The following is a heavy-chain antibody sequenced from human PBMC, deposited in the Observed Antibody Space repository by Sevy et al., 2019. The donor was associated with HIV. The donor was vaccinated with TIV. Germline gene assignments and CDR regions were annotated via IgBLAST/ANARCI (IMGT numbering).Heavy chain of an antibody. CDR3: VSLFLSYRSGWSYFDY. V-gene: IGHV3-66*02. Sequence: GESLKISCAISGFTVNDKYIIWVRQAPGKGLEWVSVIFSSGSTYYADSAKGRFTISRDNSKNTVDLQMNSVRAEDTAVYYCVSLFLSYRSGWSYFDYWAQGTLVTVS. J-gene: IGHJ4*02. D-gene: IGHD6-19*01. CDR1: GFTVNDKY. CDR2: IFSSGST.